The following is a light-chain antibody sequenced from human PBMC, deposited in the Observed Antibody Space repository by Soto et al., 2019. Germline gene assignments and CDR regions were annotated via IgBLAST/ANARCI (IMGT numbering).Light chain of an antibody. J-gene: IGLJ1*01. V-gene: IGLV2-8*01. CDR1: SGDVGAYNY. CDR2: EVS. Sequence: QSALTQPPSASGSPGQSVTISCTGASGDVGAYNYVSWYQQHPGKAPKLMICEVSKRPSGVPDRFSGSKSGNTASLTVSGLKAEDEADYYCSSYAGGYSHVFGTGTKVTVL. CDR3: SSYAGGYSHV.